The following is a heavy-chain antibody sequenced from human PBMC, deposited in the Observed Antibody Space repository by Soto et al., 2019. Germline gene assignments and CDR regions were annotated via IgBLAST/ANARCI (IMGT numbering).Heavy chain of an antibody. D-gene: IGHD6-6*01. V-gene: IGHV1-46*01. CDR1: GYTFTSYY. CDR3: AREDSSSSSDNTDFYYYGMDV. CDR2: INPSGGST. Sequence: QVQLVQSGAEVKKPGASVKVSCKASGYTFTSYYMHWVRQAPGQGLEWMGIINPSGGSTSYAQKFQGRVTMTRDTSTSTVYMELSSLRSEDTAVYYCAREDSSSSSDNTDFYYYGMDVWGQGTTVTVSS. J-gene: IGHJ6*02.